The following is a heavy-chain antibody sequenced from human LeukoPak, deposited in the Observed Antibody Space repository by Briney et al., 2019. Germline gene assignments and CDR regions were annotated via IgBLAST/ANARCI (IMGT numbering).Heavy chain of an antibody. J-gene: IGHJ3*02. D-gene: IGHD3-3*01. CDR3: ARDNGVTLFGVVKHDAFDI. CDR2: ISGSGGST. CDR1: GFTFSSYA. Sequence: PGGSLRISCAASGFTFSSYAMSWVRQAPGKGLEWVSAISGSGGSTYYADSVKGRFTISRDNSKNKLYLQMNSLRAEDTAVYYCARDNGVTLFGVVKHDAFDIWGQGTMVTVSS. V-gene: IGHV3-23*01.